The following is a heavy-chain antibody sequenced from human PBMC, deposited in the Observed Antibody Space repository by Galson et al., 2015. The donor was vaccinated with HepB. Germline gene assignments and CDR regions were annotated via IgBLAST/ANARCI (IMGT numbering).Heavy chain of an antibody. J-gene: IGHJ5*02. CDR2: IDPSDSYT. D-gene: IGHD2-2*01. V-gene: IGHV5-10-1*01. Sequence: QSGAEVKKPGESLRISCKGSGYSFTSYWISWVRQMPGKGLEWMGRIDPSDSYTNYSPSFQGHVTISADKSISTAYLQWSSLKASDTAMYYCARRDIVVVPAATWFDPWGQGTLVTVSS. CDR1: GYSFTSYW. CDR3: ARRDIVVVPAATWFDP.